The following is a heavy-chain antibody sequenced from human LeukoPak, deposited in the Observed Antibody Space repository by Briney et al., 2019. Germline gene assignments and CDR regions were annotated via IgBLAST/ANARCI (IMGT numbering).Heavy chain of an antibody. D-gene: IGHD5-24*01. J-gene: IGHJ3*02. CDR1: GGSISSYY. CDR2: IYYSGSA. V-gene: IGHV4-59*01. Sequence: PSETLSLTCTVSGGSISSYYWSWIRQPPGKGLEWIGYIYYSGSANYNPSLKSRVTISVDTSKNQFSLKLSSVTAADTAVYYCARGLLYGYTHPAAFDIWGQGTMVTVSS. CDR3: ARGLLYGYTHPAAFDI.